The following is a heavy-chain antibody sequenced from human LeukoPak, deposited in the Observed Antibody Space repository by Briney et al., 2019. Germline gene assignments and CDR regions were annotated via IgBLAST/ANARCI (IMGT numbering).Heavy chain of an antibody. V-gene: IGHV3-48*03. CDR2: ISSSGSTI. Sequence: PGGSLRLSCAASGFTFSSYDMNWVRQAPGKGLEWVSYISSSGSTIYYADSVKGRFTISRDNAKNSLYLQMNSLRAEDTAVYYCAREIAVAGTTGLDYWGQGTLVTVSS. J-gene: IGHJ4*02. CDR1: GFTFSSYD. CDR3: AREIAVAGTTGLDY. D-gene: IGHD6-19*01.